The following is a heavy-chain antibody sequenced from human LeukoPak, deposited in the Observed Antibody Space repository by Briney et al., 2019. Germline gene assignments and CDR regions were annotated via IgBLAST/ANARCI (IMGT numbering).Heavy chain of an antibody. CDR2: INPDGSEK. CDR3: ARDSKSVPSSTSCSYFDS. Sequence: GGSLRLSCAASGFTFSRYWMSWVRQVPGKGLEWVANINPDGSEKYYVDSVKGRFTISRDNVKNSLYLEINSLRADDTAVYYCARDSKSVPSSTSCSYFDSWGQGTLVTVSS. V-gene: IGHV3-7*01. CDR1: GFTFSRYW. J-gene: IGHJ4*02. D-gene: IGHD2-2*01.